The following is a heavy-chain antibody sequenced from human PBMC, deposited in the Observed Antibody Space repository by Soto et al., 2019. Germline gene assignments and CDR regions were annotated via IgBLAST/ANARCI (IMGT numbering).Heavy chain of an antibody. V-gene: IGHV3-30*18. D-gene: IGHD6-13*01. CDR3: AKVADSSSWYNWFDP. CDR1: GFTFSSYG. J-gene: IGHJ5*02. Sequence: PGGSLRLSCAASGFTFSSYGMHWVRQAPGKGLEWVAVISYDGSNKYYADSVKGRFTISRDSSKNTLYLQMNSLRAEDTAVYYCAKVADSSSWYNWFDPWGQGTLVTVSS. CDR2: ISYDGSNK.